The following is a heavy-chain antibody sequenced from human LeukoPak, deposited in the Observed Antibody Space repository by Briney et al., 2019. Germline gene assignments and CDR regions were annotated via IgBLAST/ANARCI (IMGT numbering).Heavy chain of an antibody. Sequence: GGSLRLSCAASGFTFRDYTMNWVRQAPGKGLERVSAISKSSTYIKYADSVKGRFTVSRDNAKNSLFLQMNSLRVEDTAVYYCAREVVIVVEPAANTIDYWGQGTRVTVSS. CDR3: AREVVIVVEPAANTIDY. J-gene: IGHJ4*02. D-gene: IGHD2-2*01. V-gene: IGHV3-21*01. CDR2: ISKSSTYI. CDR1: GFTFRDYT.